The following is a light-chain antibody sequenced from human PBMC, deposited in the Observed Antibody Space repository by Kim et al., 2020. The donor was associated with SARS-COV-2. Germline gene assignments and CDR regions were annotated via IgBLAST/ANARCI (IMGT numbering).Light chain of an antibody. CDR2: GAS. Sequence: EIVLTQSPDTLSLSPGERVTLSCRASRSVSNSYLAWYQQKPGQTLRLLIYGASSRATGIPDRFSGSGSGTDFTLTISGLEPEDFAVYYCQQYGSSPRTFGQGTKVDIK. J-gene: IGKJ1*01. CDR3: QQYGSSPRT. V-gene: IGKV3-20*01. CDR1: RSVSNSY.